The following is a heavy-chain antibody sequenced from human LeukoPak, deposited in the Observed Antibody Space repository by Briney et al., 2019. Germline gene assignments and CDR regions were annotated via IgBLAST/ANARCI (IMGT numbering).Heavy chain of an antibody. Sequence: GGSLRLSCAASGFTFSSYSMNWVRQAPGKGLEWVSSISSSSSYIYYADSVKGRFTISRDNAKNSLYLQMNSLRAEDTAVYYCARGRGDILTGSYHFDYWGQGTLVTVSS. D-gene: IGHD3-9*01. J-gene: IGHJ4*02. V-gene: IGHV3-21*01. CDR2: ISSSSSYI. CDR1: GFTFSSYS. CDR3: ARGRGDILTGSYHFDY.